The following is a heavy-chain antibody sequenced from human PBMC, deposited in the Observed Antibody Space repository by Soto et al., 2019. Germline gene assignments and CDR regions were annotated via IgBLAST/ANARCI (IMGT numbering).Heavy chain of an antibody. CDR3: ARDRGVSGPRAVDYYYYGMDV. V-gene: IGHV3-11*06. CDR2: ISSSSSYT. J-gene: IGHJ6*02. D-gene: IGHD3-10*01. CDR1: GFTFSDYY. Sequence: GGSLRLSCAASGFTFSDYYMSWIRQAPGKGLEWVSYISSSSSYTNYADSVKGRFTISRDNAKNSLYLQMNSLRAEDTAVYYCARDRGVSGPRAVDYYYYGMDVWGQGTTVTVSS.